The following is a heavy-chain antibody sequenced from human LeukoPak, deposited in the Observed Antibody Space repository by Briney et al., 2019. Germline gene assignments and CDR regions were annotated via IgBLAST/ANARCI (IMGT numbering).Heavy chain of an antibody. CDR1: GGYISSGGYY. V-gene: IGHV4-31*03. CDR3: ARGATVAGTGWFDP. Sequence: SQTLSLTSTVSGGYISSGGYYWSWIRQHPGKGLEWIGYIYYSGSTYYNPSLKSRVTISVDTSKNQFSLKLSSVTAADTAVYYCARGATVAGTGWFDPWGQGTLVTVSS. J-gene: IGHJ5*02. CDR2: IYYSGST. D-gene: IGHD6-19*01.